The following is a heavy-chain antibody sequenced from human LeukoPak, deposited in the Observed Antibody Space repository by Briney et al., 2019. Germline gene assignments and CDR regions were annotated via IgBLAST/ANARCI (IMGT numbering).Heavy chain of an antibody. CDR2: IDPRDSEI. Sequence: GESLKISCQGLGYSFSMYWIGWVRHMPGKGLEWMGFIDPRDSEITYSPSFQGHVTISVDKYVNTAYLQWTTLKASDTALYYCARHRAVGGGHSTNLYTDYWGQGTLVSVSS. CDR1: GYSFSMYW. V-gene: IGHV5-51*01. CDR3: ARHRAVGGGHSTNLYTDY. J-gene: IGHJ4*02. D-gene: IGHD6-13*01.